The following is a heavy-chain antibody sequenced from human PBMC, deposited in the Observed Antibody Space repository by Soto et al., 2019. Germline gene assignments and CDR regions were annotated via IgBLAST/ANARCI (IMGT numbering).Heavy chain of an antibody. CDR1: GYTFTGYY. Sequence: GASVKVSCKSSGYTFTGYYMHWVRQAPGQGLEWMGWINPNSGGTNYAQKFQGWVTMTRDTSISTAYMELSRLRSDDTAVYYCARGRGTGTTKAYFDYWGQGTLVTVSS. CDR2: INPNSGGT. V-gene: IGHV1-2*04. CDR3: ARGRGTGTTKAYFDY. D-gene: IGHD1-7*01. J-gene: IGHJ4*02.